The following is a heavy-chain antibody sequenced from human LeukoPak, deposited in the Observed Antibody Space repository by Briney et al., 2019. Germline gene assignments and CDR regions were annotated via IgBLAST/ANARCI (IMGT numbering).Heavy chain of an antibody. CDR3: VRRHDY. Sequence: GGSVRLSCVASGFDVNDNFMIWVRQAPGQGLEWILIIYASGGAFHSESVKDRFSAFRDTSKNTIFLQMNNLRAADTAMYYCVRRHDYWGQGTLVTVSS. CDR1: GFDVNDNF. CDR2: IYASGGA. J-gene: IGHJ4*02. V-gene: IGHV3-53*01.